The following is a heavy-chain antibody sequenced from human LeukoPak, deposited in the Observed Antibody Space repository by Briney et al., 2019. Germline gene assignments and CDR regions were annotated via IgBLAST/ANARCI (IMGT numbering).Heavy chain of an antibody. Sequence: QPGGSLRLSCVASGFTFSTFSMSWVRQTPGRGLEWVANIKQDGSEKYYVDSVEGRFTISRDNAKNSLYLQMNSLRVDDTAVYYWGGGRSAYRFWSQGPLVTVSS. J-gene: IGHJ4*02. CDR1: GFTFSTFS. V-gene: IGHV3-7*04. CDR3: GGGRSAYRF. CDR2: IKQDGSEK.